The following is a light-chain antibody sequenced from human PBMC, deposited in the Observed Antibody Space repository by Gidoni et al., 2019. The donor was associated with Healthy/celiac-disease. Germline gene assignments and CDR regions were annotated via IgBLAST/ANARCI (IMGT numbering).Light chain of an antibody. Sequence: DIQMTQSPSSLSASVGDRVTITCRASQSIRSYLNWYQQKPGKAPKLLIDAASRLQSGVPSMFIGSGSGTDFTLTLRSLQPEDFATYYCQQSYSTPGTFGQGTKLEIK. CDR2: AAS. CDR1: QSIRSY. V-gene: IGKV1-39*01. CDR3: QQSYSTPGT. J-gene: IGKJ2*01.